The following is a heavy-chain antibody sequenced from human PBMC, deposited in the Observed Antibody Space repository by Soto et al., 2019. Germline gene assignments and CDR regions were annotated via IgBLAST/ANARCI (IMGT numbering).Heavy chain of an antibody. V-gene: IGHV3-9*01. CDR1: GFTFDDYA. CDR2: ISWSSDSV. Sequence: EVQLVESGGGLVQPGRSLRLSCAGSGFTFDDYAMHWVRQAPGKGLEWVANISWSSDSVAYADSVKGRFTISRDNAKNSLYLQMNSLRAEDTALYYCARGIFGLVIQVFDYWGQGTLVTVSS. J-gene: IGHJ4*02. D-gene: IGHD3-3*01. CDR3: ARGIFGLVIQVFDY.